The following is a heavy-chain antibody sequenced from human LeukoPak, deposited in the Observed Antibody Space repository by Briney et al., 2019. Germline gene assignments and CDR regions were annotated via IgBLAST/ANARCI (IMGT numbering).Heavy chain of an antibody. CDR1: GGNFSSYA. V-gene: IGHV1-69*05. Sequence: SVKVSCKASGGNFSSYAISWVQQAPAQGLEWMGGIIAIFGTANYAQKFQGRVTITTDDSTSTAYMELSSLRSEDTAVYYCAREPSLRYCSSTSCHMDVWGKGTTVTVSS. CDR3: AREPSLRYCSSTSCHMDV. CDR2: IIAIFGTA. D-gene: IGHD2-2*01. J-gene: IGHJ6*03.